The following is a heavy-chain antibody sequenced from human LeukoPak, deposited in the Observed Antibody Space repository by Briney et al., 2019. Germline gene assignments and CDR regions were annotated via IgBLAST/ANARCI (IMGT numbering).Heavy chain of an antibody. CDR1: GFTLSGYA. D-gene: IGHD6-6*01. CDR2: ISDCGGET. J-gene: IGHJ4*02. CDR3: AKRVPYTSSSVYFDY. V-gene: IGHV3-23*01. Sequence: GGSLRLSCAASGFTLSGYAMSWVRQRPGNELEWVSAISDCGGETYFADSANGRFTISRDNSNNKLYLQMNSLRGEDTAVYYCAKRVPYTSSSVYFDYWGQGTLVTASS.